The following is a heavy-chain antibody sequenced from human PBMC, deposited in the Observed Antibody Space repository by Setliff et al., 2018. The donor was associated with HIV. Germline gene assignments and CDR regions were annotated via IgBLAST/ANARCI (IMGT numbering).Heavy chain of an antibody. V-gene: IGHV3-23*01. Sequence: GGSLRLSCAASGFTFSSYAMSWVRQAPGKGLEWVSAISGSGGSTYYADSVKGRFTISRDNSKNTLYLQMNSLRAEDTAVYYCARAAAYFNFWTGYHPHAFDIWGQGTMVTVSS. CDR2: ISGSGGST. CDR1: GFTFSSYA. J-gene: IGHJ3*02. D-gene: IGHD3-3*01. CDR3: ARAAAYFNFWTGYHPHAFDI.